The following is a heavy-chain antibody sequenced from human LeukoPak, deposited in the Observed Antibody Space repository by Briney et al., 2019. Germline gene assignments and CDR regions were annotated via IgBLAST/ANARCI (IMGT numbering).Heavy chain of an antibody. J-gene: IGHJ4*02. CDR3: ARIAFGGYIVAQDY. CDR2: LNPSGGT. CDR1: AGSFRGYF. Sequence: PSETLSLTCAVYAGSFRGYFWSWIRQPPGKGLEWIGELNPSGGTNYNASLKSRITISVDTSKNQFSLNLASVTAADTAVYYCARIAFGGYIVAQDYWGQGTLVIVSS. V-gene: IGHV4-34*01. D-gene: IGHD3-16*01.